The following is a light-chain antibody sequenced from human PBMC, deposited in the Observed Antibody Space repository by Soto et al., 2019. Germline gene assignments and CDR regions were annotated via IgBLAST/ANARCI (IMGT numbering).Light chain of an antibody. CDR2: EVN. Sequence: QSVLTQPASVSGSPGQSITISCTGTSSDVGGYNYVSWYQQHPGKAPKLIIFEVNSRPSGISSRFSGSKSGNTASLTISGLQAEDEAEYYCSSYPRRSTLLFGTGTKVTVL. CDR1: SSDVGGYNY. J-gene: IGLJ1*01. CDR3: SSYPRRSTLL. V-gene: IGLV2-14*01.